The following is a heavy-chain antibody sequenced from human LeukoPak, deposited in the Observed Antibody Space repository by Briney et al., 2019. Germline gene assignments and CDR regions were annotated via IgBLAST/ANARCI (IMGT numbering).Heavy chain of an antibody. V-gene: IGHV4-34*01. D-gene: IGHD5-24*01. CDR3: AGERQLTSFDY. CDR2: INHSGST. J-gene: IGHJ4*02. CDR1: GGSFSGYY. Sequence: SETLSLTCAVYGGSFSGYYWSWIRQPPGKGLEWIGEINHSGSTYYNPSLKSRVTISADTSKNQFSLKLSSVTAADTAVYYCAGERQLTSFDYWGQGTLVTVSS.